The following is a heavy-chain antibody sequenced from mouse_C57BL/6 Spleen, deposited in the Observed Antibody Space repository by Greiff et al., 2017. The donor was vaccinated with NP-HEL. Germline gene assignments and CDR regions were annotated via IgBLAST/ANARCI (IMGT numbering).Heavy chain of an antibody. V-gene: IGHV1-82*01. J-gene: IGHJ2*01. Sequence: LVESGPELVKPGASVKISCKASGYAFSSSWMNWVKQRPGKGLEWIGRIYPGDGDTNYNGKFKGKATLTADKSSSTAYMQLSSLTSEDSAVYFCAREGTSHYFDYWGQGTTLTVSS. CDR2: IYPGDGDT. CDR1: GYAFSSSW. CDR3: AREGTSHYFDY. D-gene: IGHD3-3*01.